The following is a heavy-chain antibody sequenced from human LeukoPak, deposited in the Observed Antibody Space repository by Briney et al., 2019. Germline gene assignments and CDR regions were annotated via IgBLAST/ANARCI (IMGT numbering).Heavy chain of an antibody. CDR3: ARGGEGYPLPHYFDY. J-gene: IGHJ4*02. D-gene: IGHD5-18*01. Sequence: KASETLSLTCTVSNDSISNYYWNWIRQPPGKGLEWIEYIYYGGSTNYNPSLKSRVTISVDTSKNQFSLKLSSVTAADTAVYYCARGGEGYPLPHYFDYWGQGTLVTVSS. V-gene: IGHV4-59*01. CDR1: NDSISNYY. CDR2: IYYGGST.